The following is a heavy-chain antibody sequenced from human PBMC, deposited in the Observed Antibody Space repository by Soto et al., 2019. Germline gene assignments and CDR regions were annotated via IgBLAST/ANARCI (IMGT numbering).Heavy chain of an antibody. J-gene: IGHJ5*02. CDR1: GGSFSDNY. CDR2: VYSSGRT. V-gene: IGHV4-59*01. D-gene: IGHD3-3*01. CDR3: ARTRRDTIFGVVIFGWFDP. Sequence: QVQLQQSGPGLVRPSETLSLTCTVSGGSFSDNYWNWLRQSPGKGLEWIGDVYSSGRTNYNPSFASRVTMSIDTATNQFSLKLTSVTAADTAVYYCARTRRDTIFGVVIFGWFDPWGQGARVIVSS.